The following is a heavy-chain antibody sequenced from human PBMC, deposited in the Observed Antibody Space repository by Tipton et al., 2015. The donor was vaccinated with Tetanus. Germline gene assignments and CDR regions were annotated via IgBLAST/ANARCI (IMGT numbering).Heavy chain of an antibody. J-gene: IGHJ4*02. Sequence: TLSLTCTVSGGSISSGGSFWSWIRQHPGKDLEWIGYIYYSGSTYYNPSLQSRVTISLDTSKNQFSLNLTSVTAADTAVSYCASTSYHILPGDPTDSWGQGLLVTVSS. D-gene: IGHD3-9*01. CDR3: ASTSYHILPGDPTDS. V-gene: IGHV4-31*03. CDR2: IYYSGST. CDR1: GGSISSGGSF.